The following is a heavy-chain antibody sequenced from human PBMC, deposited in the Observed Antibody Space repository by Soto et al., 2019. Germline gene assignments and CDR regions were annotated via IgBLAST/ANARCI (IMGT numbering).Heavy chain of an antibody. J-gene: IGHJ5*02. CDR2: IDHSGYT. Sequence: KPLSPACAFHGGFFICYYWNWGRQPPGKGLEWIGEIDHSGYTNYNPSLKRRGTISVDTSKKQFSLRLTSVTAADTAVYYGARVRDWFDPWGQGTLVTVYS. CDR1: GGFFICYY. V-gene: IGHV4-34*01. CDR3: ARVRDWFDP.